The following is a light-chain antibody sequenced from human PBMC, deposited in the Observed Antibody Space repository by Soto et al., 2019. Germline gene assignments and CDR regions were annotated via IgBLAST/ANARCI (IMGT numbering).Light chain of an antibody. Sequence: ERVMTQSPATLSVSPGERATLSCRASQSVSSNLAWYQQKPGQAPRLLIYGASTRATGIPARFSGSGFGTEFTLTISSLQSEDFAVYYCQQYNNWPFTFGPGTKVDIK. V-gene: IGKV3-15*01. J-gene: IGKJ3*01. CDR3: QQYNNWPFT. CDR2: GAS. CDR1: QSVSSN.